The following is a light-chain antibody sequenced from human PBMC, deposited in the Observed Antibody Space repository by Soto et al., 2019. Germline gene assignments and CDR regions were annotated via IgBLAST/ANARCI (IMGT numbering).Light chain of an antibody. V-gene: IGKV1-39*01. J-gene: IGKJ5*01. CDR1: QSISDR. CDR3: QQSYSTIT. Sequence: IQMTQSPSTLSASLGDRDTITCRASQSISDRLAWYQQKPGKAPKLLIYAASSLQSGVPSRFSGSGSGTDFTLTISSLQTEDFATYYCQQSYSTITFGQGTRLEIK. CDR2: AAS.